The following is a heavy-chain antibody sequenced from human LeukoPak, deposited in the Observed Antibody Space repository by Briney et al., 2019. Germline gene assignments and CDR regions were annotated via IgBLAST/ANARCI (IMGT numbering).Heavy chain of an antibody. J-gene: IGHJ6*02. Sequence: PGGSLRLSCAASGFSFSDHYMDWVRQAPGKGLEWVGRGRNRANSYTTEYAASVKGRFAISRDDSKNPLYLQMNSLRAEDTAVYYCARQSYSSSWYWEDYYYYYGMDVWGQGTTVTVSS. CDR3: ARQSYSSSWYWEDYYYYYGMDV. V-gene: IGHV3-72*01. D-gene: IGHD6-13*01. CDR1: GFSFSDHY. CDR2: GRNRANSYTT.